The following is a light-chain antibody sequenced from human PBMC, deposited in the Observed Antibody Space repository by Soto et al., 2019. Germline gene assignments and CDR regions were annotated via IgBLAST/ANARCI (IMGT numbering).Light chain of an antibody. CDR2: DVS. J-gene: IGLJ1*01. V-gene: IGLV2-14*01. CDR1: SSDVGGYNY. CDR3: SSYTTSSPYV. Sequence: QSVLTQPASVSGSPGQSITISCTGTSSDVGGYNYVSWYQQHPGKAPKLMIYDVSNRPSGVSNRFSGSKSGNTASLTISGLQAEDEADYYCSSYTTSSPYVFGIGTKVTVL.